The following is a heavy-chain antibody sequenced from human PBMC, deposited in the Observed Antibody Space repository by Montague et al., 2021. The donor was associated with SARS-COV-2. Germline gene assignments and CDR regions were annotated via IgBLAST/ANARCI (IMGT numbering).Heavy chain of an antibody. Sequence: SLRLSCAASGFTFSSYAMHWVRQAPGKGLEWVAVISYDGSNKYYXDSXKGRFTISRDNSKNTLYPQMNSLRAEDTAVYYCARDNYDYVWGSYRYIYWGQGTLVTVSS. V-gene: IGHV3-30*04. CDR3: ARDNYDYVWGSYRYIY. CDR2: ISYDGSNK. D-gene: IGHD3-16*02. CDR1: GFTFSSYA. J-gene: IGHJ4*02.